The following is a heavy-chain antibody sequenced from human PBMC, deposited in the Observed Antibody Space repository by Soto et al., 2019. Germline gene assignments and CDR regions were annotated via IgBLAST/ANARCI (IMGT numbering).Heavy chain of an antibody. Sequence: ASVKVSCKASGYTFTSYAMHWVRQAPGQRLEWMGWINAGNGNTKYSQKFQGRVTITRDTSASTAYMELSSLRSEDTAVYYCARGYDILTGYSQGYYFDYWGQGTLVTVSS. CDR3: ARGYDILTGYSQGYYFDY. J-gene: IGHJ4*02. V-gene: IGHV1-3*01. D-gene: IGHD3-9*01. CDR1: GYTFTSYA. CDR2: INAGNGNT.